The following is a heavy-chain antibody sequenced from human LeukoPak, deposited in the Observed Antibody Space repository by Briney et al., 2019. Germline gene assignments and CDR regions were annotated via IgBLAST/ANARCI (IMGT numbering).Heavy chain of an antibody. D-gene: IGHD3-10*01. CDR1: GGSISSYY. V-gene: IGHV4-59*12. J-gene: IGHJ4*02. CDR3: VRGGSGEDYFDY. CDR2: IYYSGST. Sequence: PSETLSLTCTVSGGSISSYYWSWIRQPPGKGLEWIGYIYYSGSTNYNPSLKSRVTISVDTSKNQFSLKLSSVTAADTAVYYCVRGGSGEDYFDYWGQGTLVTVSS.